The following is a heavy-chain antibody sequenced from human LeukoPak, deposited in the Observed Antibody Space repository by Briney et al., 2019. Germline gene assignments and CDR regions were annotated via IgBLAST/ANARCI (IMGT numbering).Heavy chain of an antibody. CDR1: AFTFNNYW. CDR2: IKGDGSST. D-gene: IGHD6-19*01. CDR3: ARPFGGGWYGPGLTAAEYFQH. Sequence: GGSLRLSCVASAFTFNNYWMHWVRQAPGKGLVWVSRIKGDGSSTNYADSVRGRFTISRDNAKNTVYLQMNSLRTEDTAVYYCARPFGGGWYGPGLTAAEYFQHWGQGTLVTVSS. J-gene: IGHJ1*01. V-gene: IGHV3-74*01.